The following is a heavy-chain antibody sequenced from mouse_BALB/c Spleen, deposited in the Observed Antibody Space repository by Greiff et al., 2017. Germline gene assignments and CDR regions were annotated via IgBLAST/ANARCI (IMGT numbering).Heavy chain of an antibody. Sequence: EVHLVESGGGLVQPKGSLKLSCAASGFTFNTYAMNWVRQAPGKGLEWVARIRSKSNNYATYYADSVKDRFTISRDDSQSMLYLQMNNLKTEDTAMYYCVRGTGHYYAMDYWGQGTSVTVSS. CDR2: IRSKSNNYAT. J-gene: IGHJ4*01. V-gene: IGHV10-1*02. CDR3: VRGTGHYYAMDY. CDR1: GFTFNTYA. D-gene: IGHD4-1*01.